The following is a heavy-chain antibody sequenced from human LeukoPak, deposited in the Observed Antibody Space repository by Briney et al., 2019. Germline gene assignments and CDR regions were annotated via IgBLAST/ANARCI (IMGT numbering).Heavy chain of an antibody. J-gene: IGHJ4*02. V-gene: IGHV3-74*01. D-gene: IGHD3-16*01. CDR2: INTDGSSP. Sequence: TGGSLRLSCAASGFTFSAYWMHWVRQAPGKGLVWVSRINTDGSSPTYAASVKGRFTISRDNAKNTLYLQMNSLTAEDTAVYYCARNPRGTSPPDYFDCWGQGTLVTVPS. CDR1: GFTFSAYW. CDR3: ARNPRGTSPPDYFDC.